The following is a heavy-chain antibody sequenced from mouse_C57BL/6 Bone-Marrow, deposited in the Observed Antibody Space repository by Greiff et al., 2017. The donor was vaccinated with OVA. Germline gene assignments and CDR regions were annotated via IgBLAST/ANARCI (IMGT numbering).Heavy chain of an antibody. Sequence: VQLQESGAELARPGASVKLSCKASGYTFTSYGISWVKQRTGQGLEWIGEIYPRSGNTYYNEKFKGKATLTADKSSSTAYMELRSLTSEDSAVYFCARWGYYYGSRYYYAMDYWGQGTSVTVSS. CDR1: GYTFTSYG. CDR2: IYPRSGNT. J-gene: IGHJ4*01. CDR3: ARWGYYYGSRYYYAMDY. D-gene: IGHD1-1*01. V-gene: IGHV1-81*01.